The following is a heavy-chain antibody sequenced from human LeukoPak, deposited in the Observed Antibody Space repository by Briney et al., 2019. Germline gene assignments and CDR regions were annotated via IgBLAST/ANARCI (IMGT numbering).Heavy chain of an antibody. CDR2: IYSGGNT. CDR3: ARGLFLSGYLDAFDM. CDR1: GFTVSSNS. V-gene: IGHV3-53*01. Sequence: GGSLRLSCTVSGFTVSSNSMSWVRQAPGKGLEWVSFIYSGGNTHYSDSVKGRFTISRDNSKNTLYLQMNSLRAEDTAVYYCARGLFLSGYLDAFDMWGQGTVVTVSS. J-gene: IGHJ3*02. D-gene: IGHD3-22*01.